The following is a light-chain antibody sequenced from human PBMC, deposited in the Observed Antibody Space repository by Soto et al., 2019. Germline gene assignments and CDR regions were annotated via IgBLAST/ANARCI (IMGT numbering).Light chain of an antibody. CDR3: QQYYSIPQT. Sequence: DIVMTQSPDSLAVSLGERATINCKSSQSVLYNSNNKNHLAWYQQKPGQPPKLLISWASTRESGVPDRFSGSGSGTDFTLTISSLQAEDVAVYYCQQYYSIPQTFGQGTKVEVK. CDR2: WAS. V-gene: IGKV4-1*01. CDR1: QSVLYNSNNKNH. J-gene: IGKJ1*01.